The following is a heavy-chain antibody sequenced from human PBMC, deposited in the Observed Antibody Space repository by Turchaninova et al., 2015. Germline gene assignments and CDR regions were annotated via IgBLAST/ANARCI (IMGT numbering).Heavy chain of an antibody. CDR3: TRDWGAAGSTNAFDI. J-gene: IGHJ3*02. Sequence: EGQLVESGGGLVTPGGSLRLAWAGSGFTLSSYWIHWVPQAPGEVLVWVSRSNGDGSSTTYADSVKSRFTVSRDNAKNTLYLQMNSLRAGDTAVYYCTRDWGAAGSTNAFDIWGQGAMVTVSS. D-gene: IGHD1-1*01. CDR2: SNGDGSST. CDR1: GFTLSSYW. V-gene: IGHV3-74*01.